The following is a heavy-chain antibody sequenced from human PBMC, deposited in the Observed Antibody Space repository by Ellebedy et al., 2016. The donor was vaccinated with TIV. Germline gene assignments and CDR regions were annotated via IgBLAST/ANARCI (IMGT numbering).Heavy chain of an antibody. J-gene: IGHJ4*02. CDR2: ISDSSHFI. V-gene: IGHV3-21*01. CDR3: ARDRVGFYSY. CDR1: GFTFSTYG. Sequence: GESLKISCAASGFTFSTYGMNWVRQAPGKGLEWVSSISDSSHFIYYADSVKGRFTISRDNAKNSLYLQMNSLRAEDTAVYYCARDRVGFYSYWGQGTLVTVSS. D-gene: IGHD3-3*01.